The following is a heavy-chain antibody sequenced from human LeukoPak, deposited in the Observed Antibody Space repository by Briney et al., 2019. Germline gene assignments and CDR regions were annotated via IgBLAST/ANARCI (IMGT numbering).Heavy chain of an antibody. CDR1: GLDVNNHY. CDR3: ARGGRNALDH. V-gene: IGHV3-66*01. Sequence: GGSLRLSCAASGLDVNNHYMNWDRQAQGKGREWGIVIYSGGTTHYPDSVKGRFTISRDNPKNALYVQTNSRRLEDTAVYFCARGGRNALDHSGQGSLVSVSS. CDR2: IYSGGTT. D-gene: IGHD3-16*01. J-gene: IGHJ4*02.